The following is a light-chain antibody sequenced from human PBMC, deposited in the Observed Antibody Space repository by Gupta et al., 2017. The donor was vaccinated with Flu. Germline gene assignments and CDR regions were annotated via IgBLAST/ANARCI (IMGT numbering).Light chain of an antibody. CDR3: QHYGSSPQP. V-gene: IGKV3-20*01. Sequence: RATLSCAASHSVTSLYLACYPQRPAQAPRLFIVRSSSRSTDIPARFIGIGSGPHFTCTITRLEPEYFAVFYCQHYGSSPQPFGQGTKVEIK. CDR1: HSVTSLY. CDR2: RSS. J-gene: IGKJ1*01.